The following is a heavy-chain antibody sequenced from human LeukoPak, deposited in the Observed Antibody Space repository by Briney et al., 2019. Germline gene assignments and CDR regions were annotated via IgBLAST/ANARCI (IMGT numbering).Heavy chain of an antibody. Sequence: GGSLRLSCAASGFTFSSYWMSWVRQAPGKGLEWVANIKQDGSEKYYVDSVKGRFTISRDNAKNSLYLQMNSLRAEDTAVYYCARFHLQPFRAGIRYSFDYWGQGTLVTVSS. J-gene: IGHJ4*02. V-gene: IGHV3-7*01. D-gene: IGHD2-2*02. CDR2: IKQDGSEK. CDR3: ARFHLQPFRAGIRYSFDY. CDR1: GFTFSSYW.